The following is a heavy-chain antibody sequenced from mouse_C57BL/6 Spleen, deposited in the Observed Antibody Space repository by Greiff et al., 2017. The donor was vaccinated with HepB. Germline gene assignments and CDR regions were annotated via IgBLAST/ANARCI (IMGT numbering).Heavy chain of an antibody. J-gene: IGHJ1*03. CDR3: ARDDSNYGYWYLDV. CDR1: GFTFSSYA. Sequence: EVQLVESGGGLVKPGGSLKLSCAASGFTFSSYAMSWVRQTPEKRLEWVATISDGGSYTYYPDNVKGRFTISRDNAKNNLYLQMSHLKSEDTAMYYWARDDSNYGYWYLDVWGKGTTVTVSA. CDR2: ISDGGSYT. V-gene: IGHV5-4*01. D-gene: IGHD2-5*01.